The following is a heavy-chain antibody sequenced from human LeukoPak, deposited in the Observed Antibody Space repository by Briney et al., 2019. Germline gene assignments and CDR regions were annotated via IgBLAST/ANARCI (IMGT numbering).Heavy chain of an antibody. CDR3: ARDNSVEDTAWWFDP. V-gene: IGHV1-46*01. D-gene: IGHD4-23*01. CDR2: INPSGGST. CDR1: GYIFTSYY. Sequence: ASVKVSCKASGYIFTSYYMHWVRQAPGQGLEGMGIINPSGGSTSYAQKFQGRVTMTRDMSTSTDYMELSSLRSEDTAVYYCARDNSVEDTAWWFDPWGQGTLVTVSS. J-gene: IGHJ5*02.